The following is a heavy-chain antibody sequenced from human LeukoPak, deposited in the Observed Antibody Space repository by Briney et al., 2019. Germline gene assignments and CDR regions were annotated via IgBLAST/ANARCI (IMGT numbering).Heavy chain of an antibody. J-gene: IGHJ3*02. CDR2: IGDSGNNI. CDR1: GFNFSDYG. CDR3: ARGSTTAQRKDAFDM. V-gene: IGHV3-21*01. D-gene: IGHD4-17*01. Sequence: GGSLRLSCAASGFNFSDYGMNWVRQTPGSGLEWVASIGDSGNNIYYADSVKGRFTISRDNAKSSLFLQMNSLGAEDMALYYCARGSTTAQRKDAFDMWGQGTMVTVSS.